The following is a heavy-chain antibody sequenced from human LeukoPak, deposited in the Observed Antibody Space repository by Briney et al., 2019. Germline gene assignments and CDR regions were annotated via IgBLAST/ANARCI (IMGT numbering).Heavy chain of an antibody. J-gene: IGHJ6*03. CDR2: IYHSGST. Sequence: SETLSLTCTVSGYSISSGYYWGWIRQPPGKGLEWIGSIYHSGSTYYNPSLKSRVTISVDTSKNQFSLKLSSVTAADTAVYYCARHHISYQQLVPPYYYYYYMDVWGKGTTVTISS. D-gene: IGHD6-13*01. CDR1: GYSISSGYY. CDR3: ARHHISYQQLVPPYYYYYYMDV. V-gene: IGHV4-38-2*02.